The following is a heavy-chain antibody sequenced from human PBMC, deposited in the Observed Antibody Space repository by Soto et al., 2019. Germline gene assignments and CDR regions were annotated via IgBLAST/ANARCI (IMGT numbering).Heavy chain of an antibody. Sequence: GGSLRLSCAASGFTFSSCAMHWVRQAPGKGLVWVSRINSDGSSTSYADSVKGRFTISRDNAKNTLYLQMNSLRAEDTAVYYCAREGYYYDSSGYYYAAYYYYGMDVWGQGTTVTVSS. V-gene: IGHV3-74*01. D-gene: IGHD3-22*01. CDR1: GFTFSSCA. CDR3: AREGYYYDSSGYYYAAYYYYGMDV. CDR2: INSDGSST. J-gene: IGHJ6*02.